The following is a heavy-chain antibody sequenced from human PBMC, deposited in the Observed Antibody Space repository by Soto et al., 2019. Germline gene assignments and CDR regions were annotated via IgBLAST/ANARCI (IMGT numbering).Heavy chain of an antibody. Sequence: EVQLLESGGGLVQPGGSLRLSCGASGFTFSVYAMTWVRQAPGKGLEWVSAISGNGGSTYYADSVKGRFTISRDNSKSTLHLQMNSLRVEDTAVYYCGKDRTFGPPLVRFDSWGQGTLVTVSS. J-gene: IGHJ4*02. CDR1: GFTFSVYA. CDR2: ISGNGGST. CDR3: GKDRTFGPPLVRFDS. D-gene: IGHD6-6*01. V-gene: IGHV3-23*01.